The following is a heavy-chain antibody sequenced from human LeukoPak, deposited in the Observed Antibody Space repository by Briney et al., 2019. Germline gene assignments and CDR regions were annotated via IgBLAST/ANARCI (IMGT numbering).Heavy chain of an antibody. Sequence: SQTLPLTCAISGDRVSSNSAAWNWIRHSPSRGLKWPGRTYYRSKWYNDYAVSVKSRITINPDTSKNQFSLQLNSVTPEDTAVCYCAREGCSTSCYAPDYWGQGTLVTVSS. CDR3: AREGCSTSCYAPDY. J-gene: IGHJ4*02. CDR2: TYYRSKWYN. V-gene: IGHV6-1*01. CDR1: GDRVSSNSAA. D-gene: IGHD2-2*01.